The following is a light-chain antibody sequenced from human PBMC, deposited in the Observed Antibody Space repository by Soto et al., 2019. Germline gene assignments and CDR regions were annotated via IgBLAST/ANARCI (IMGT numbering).Light chain of an antibody. V-gene: IGLV4-69*01. CDR1: SGHSSYA. Sequence: QPVLTQSPSASASLGASVKLTCTLSSGHSSYAIAWHQQQPEKGPRYLMKLNSDGSHSKGDGIPDRFSGSSSGAERYLTISSLQSEDEADYYCQTWGAGHAVVGGGSQLTVL. CDR3: QTWGAGHAV. CDR2: LNSDGSH. J-gene: IGLJ7*01.